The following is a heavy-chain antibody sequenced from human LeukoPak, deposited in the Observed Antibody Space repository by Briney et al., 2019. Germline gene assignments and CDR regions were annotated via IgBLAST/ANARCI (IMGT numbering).Heavy chain of an antibody. CDR2: ISSNGGST. J-gene: IGHJ3*02. CDR1: GFTFSSYA. CDR3: ARESAVAYDAFDI. V-gene: IGHV3-64*01. Sequence: PGGSLRLSCAASGFTFSSYAMHWVRQAPGKGLEYVSAISSNGGSTYYANSVKGRFTISRDNSKNTLYLQMGSLRAEDMAVYYCARESAVAYDAFDIWGQGTMVTVSS. D-gene: IGHD6-19*01.